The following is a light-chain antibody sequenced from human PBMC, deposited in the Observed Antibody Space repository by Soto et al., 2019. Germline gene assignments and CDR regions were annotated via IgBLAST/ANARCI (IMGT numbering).Light chain of an antibody. V-gene: IGKV3-20*01. CDR1: QSVSSNY. CDR3: PQYGGSPPT. Sequence: EIVLTQSPGTLSSSPGERATLSCRASQSVSSNYLAWYQRKPGQAPRLLIYGASNRATDIPYRFIGSGSGTDFTLTITRLEPDDFAMYYCPQYGGSPPTFGQGTKVEIK. CDR2: GAS. J-gene: IGKJ1*01.